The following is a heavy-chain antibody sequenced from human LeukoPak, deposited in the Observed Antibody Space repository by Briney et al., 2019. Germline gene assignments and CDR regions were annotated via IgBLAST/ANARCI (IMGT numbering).Heavy chain of an antibody. J-gene: IGHJ4*02. CDR1: GFAFSSCC. V-gene: IGHV3-21*01. Sequence: GRPLRLFCAASGFAFSSCCMKWVHQAPGKGLEWVSSISSSSSYIYYADSVRGRFTISRDNAKNSLYLQMNSLRAEDTAVYYCARDGPYGSGSYYNDYWGQGTLVTVSS. D-gene: IGHD3-10*01. CDR3: ARDGPYGSGSYYNDY. CDR2: ISSSSSYI.